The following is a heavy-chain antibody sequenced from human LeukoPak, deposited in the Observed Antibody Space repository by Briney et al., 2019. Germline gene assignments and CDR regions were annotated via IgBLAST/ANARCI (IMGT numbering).Heavy chain of an antibody. V-gene: IGHV3-21*01. J-gene: IGHJ4*02. CDR2: ISSSSSYI. D-gene: IGHD3-16*01. Sequence: GGSLRLSCAASGFTVSNNYMSWVRQAPGKGLEWVSSISSSSSYIYYADSMKGRFTSSRDNAKSSLYLQMNSLRAEDTAVYYCASLSGRGEYFDYWGQGTLVTVSS. CDR1: GFTVSNNY. CDR3: ASLSGRGEYFDY.